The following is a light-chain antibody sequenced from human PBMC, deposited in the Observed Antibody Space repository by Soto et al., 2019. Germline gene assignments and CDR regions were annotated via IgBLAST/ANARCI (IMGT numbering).Light chain of an antibody. Sequence: QSALTQPPSASGSPGQSVTISCTGTSSDVGGYNYVSWYQQHPGKAPKLMIYEVNKRPSGVPERFSGSKSGNTASLTVSGLQAEDEADYYCCSHAGSNNFYVFGTGTMLTVL. J-gene: IGLJ1*01. CDR2: EVN. CDR3: CSHAGSNNFYV. CDR1: SSDVGGYNY. V-gene: IGLV2-8*01.